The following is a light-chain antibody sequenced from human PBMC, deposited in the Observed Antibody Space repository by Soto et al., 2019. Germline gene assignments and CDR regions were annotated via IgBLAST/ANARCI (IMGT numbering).Light chain of an antibody. CDR2: DAS. CDR1: QSVRSY. J-gene: IGKJ1*01. V-gene: IGKV3-11*01. Sequence: EIVLTQSPATLSSSPGERATLSCRASQSVRSYLAWYQQKPGQAPRLLIYDASNRATDIPARFSGSGSGTDFTLTISSLQSEDFAVYYCQQYNNWPWTFGQGTKVDIK. CDR3: QQYNNWPWT.